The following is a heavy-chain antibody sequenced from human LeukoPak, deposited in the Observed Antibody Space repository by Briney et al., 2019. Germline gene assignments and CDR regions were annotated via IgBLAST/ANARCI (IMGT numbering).Heavy chain of an antibody. J-gene: IGHJ5*02. Sequence: PSETLSLTCAVSGGSISSGGYSWSWIRQPPGKGLEWIGYIYHSGSTYYNPSLKSRVTISVDTSKNQFSLKLSSVTAADTAVYYCARGREGDYNSWFDPWGQGTLVTVSS. CDR2: IYHSGST. V-gene: IGHV4-30-2*01. D-gene: IGHD4-4*01. CDR1: GGSISSGGYS. CDR3: ARGREGDYNSWFDP.